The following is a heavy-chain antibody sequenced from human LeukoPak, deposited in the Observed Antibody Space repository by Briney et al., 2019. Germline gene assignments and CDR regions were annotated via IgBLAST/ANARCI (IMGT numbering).Heavy chain of an antibody. D-gene: IGHD3-22*01. CDR1: GFTFDDYA. CDR3: AKGMIVVVTDAFDI. Sequence: PGGSLRLSCAAYGFTFDDYAMHWVRQAPGKGLEWVSGISWNSGSIGYADSVKGRFTISRDNAKNSLYLQMNSLRAEDTALYYCAKGMIVVVTDAFDIWGQGTMVTVSS. J-gene: IGHJ3*02. CDR2: ISWNSGSI. V-gene: IGHV3-9*01.